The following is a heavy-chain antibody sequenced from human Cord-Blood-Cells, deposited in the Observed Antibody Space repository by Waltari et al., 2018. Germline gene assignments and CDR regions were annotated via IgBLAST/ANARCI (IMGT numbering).Heavy chain of an antibody. Sequence: QVQLVQSGAEVKKPGASVKVSCKVSGYTLTELSMHWVRQAPGKGLEWMGGFDPADGETIYEQKVQGRVTMTEDTSTDTAYMGLSSLRSEDTAVYYCATGDLIDILTGYAFDIWGQGTMVTVSS. CDR2: FDPADGET. D-gene: IGHD3-9*01. V-gene: IGHV1-24*01. J-gene: IGHJ3*02. CDR1: GYTLTELS. CDR3: ATGDLIDILTGYAFDI.